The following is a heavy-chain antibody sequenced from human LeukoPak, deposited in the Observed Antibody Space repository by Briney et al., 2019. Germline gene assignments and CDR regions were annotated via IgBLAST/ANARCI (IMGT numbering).Heavy chain of an antibody. CDR3: ARVYYYCSGSTAKYYFDY. J-gene: IGHJ4*02. CDR1: GGSISRYY. Sequence: SETLSLTCTVSGGSISRYYWSWIRQPAGKGLEWIGRIYTSGSTNYNPSLKSRVTMSVDTSKNQFSLKLSSVTAADTAVYYCARVYYYCSGSTAKYYFDYWCQGTLVTVSS. D-gene: IGHD3-10*01. V-gene: IGHV4-4*07. CDR2: IYTSGST.